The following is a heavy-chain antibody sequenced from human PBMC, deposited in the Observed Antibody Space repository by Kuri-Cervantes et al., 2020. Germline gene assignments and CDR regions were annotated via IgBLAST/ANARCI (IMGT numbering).Heavy chain of an antibody. D-gene: IGHD2-15*01. Sequence: LSLTCAASKFTFSNYDLNWVRQAPGKGLEWVSSISSSSSYIYYADSVKGRFTISRDNAKNSLYLQMNSLRAEDTAVYYCARDSCSGGSCYDYYGMDVWGQGTTVTVSS. CDR3: ARDSCSGGSCYDYYGMDV. V-gene: IGHV3-21*01. CDR2: ISSSSSYI. J-gene: IGHJ6*02. CDR1: KFTFSNYD.